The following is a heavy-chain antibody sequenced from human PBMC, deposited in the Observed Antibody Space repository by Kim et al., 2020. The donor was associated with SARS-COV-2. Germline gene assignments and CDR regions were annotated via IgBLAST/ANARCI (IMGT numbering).Heavy chain of an antibody. CDR3: ARGINILTGYYPGSFDY. CDR2: IYISGSTSGST. D-gene: IGHD3-9*01. CDR1: GGSISSGSYY. J-gene: IGHJ4*02. Sequence: SETLSLTCTVSGGSISSGSYYWSWIRQPAGKGLEWIGRIYISGSTSGSTNYNPSLKSRVTISVDTSKNQFSLKLSSVTAADTAVYYYARGINILTGYYPGSFDYWGQGTLVTVSS. V-gene: IGHV4-61*02.